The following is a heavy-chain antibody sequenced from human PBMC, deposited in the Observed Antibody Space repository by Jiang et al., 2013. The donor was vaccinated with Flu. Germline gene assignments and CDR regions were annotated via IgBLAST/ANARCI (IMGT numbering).Heavy chain of an antibody. CDR1: GGTFSSYA. CDR2: IIPIDGLA. CDR3: ARGSDYPRVNLNWYFDL. V-gene: IGHV1-69*04. Sequence: SGAEVKKPGSSVKVSCKASGGTFSSYAISWVRQAPGQGLEWMGRIIPIDGLANYAQKFQARVTITADKSTSTAYMELSSLRSEDTAVYYCARGSDYPRVNLNWYFDLWGRGTLVTVSS. D-gene: IGHD4/OR15-4a*01. J-gene: IGHJ2*01.